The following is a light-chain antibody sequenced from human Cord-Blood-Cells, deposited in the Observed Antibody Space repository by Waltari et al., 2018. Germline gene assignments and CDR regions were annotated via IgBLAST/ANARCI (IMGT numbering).Light chain of an antibody. CDR3: YSAADNNWV. Sequence: SYELTQPSSVSVSPGQTARITCSGDVLAKKYARWFQQKPGQAPGLGIYKDSERPSGIPERFSGSSSGTTVTLTISGAQVEDEADYYCYSAADNNWVFGGGTKLTVL. J-gene: IGLJ3*02. CDR1: VLAKKY. CDR2: KDS. V-gene: IGLV3-27*01.